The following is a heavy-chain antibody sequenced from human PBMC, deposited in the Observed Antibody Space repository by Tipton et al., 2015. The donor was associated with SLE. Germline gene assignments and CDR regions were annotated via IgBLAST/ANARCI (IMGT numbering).Heavy chain of an antibody. D-gene: IGHD5-12*01. Sequence: RSLRLSCATSGFTFSNYGMHWVRQAPGKGLEWVAVIWFDGSNQFYADSVKGRFTISRDNSKSTLYLQMSSLRAEDSALYYCARESSPFARYSNSFLGSWGQGTLVTVSS. V-gene: IGHV3-33*01. CDR3: ARESSPFARYSNSFLGS. CDR1: GFTFSNYG. J-gene: IGHJ5*02. CDR2: IWFDGSNQ.